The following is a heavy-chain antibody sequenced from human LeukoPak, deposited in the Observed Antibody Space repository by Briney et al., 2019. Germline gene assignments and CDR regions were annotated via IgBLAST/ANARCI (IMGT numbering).Heavy chain of an antibody. J-gene: IGHJ6*04. Sequence: GGSLRLSCSASGFTFSSYAMRWVRQAPGKGLEYVSAISCNGGSTYYADSVKGRFTISRDNYNTTQYHQISSLRAEDTAGYYCVKEKGSGSSYYYYYDMDVWGKGTTVTVSS. CDR2: ISCNGGST. CDR3: VKEKGSGSSYYYYYDMDV. V-gene: IGHV3-64D*06. D-gene: IGHD3-10*01. CDR1: GFTFSSYA.